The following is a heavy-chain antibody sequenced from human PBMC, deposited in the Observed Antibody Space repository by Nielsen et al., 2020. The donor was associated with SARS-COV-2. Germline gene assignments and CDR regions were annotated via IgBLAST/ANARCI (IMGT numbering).Heavy chain of an antibody. CDR3: ARAYHNYYYAMDV. V-gene: IGHV3-7*04. J-gene: IGHJ6*02. CDR1: GFTFSNYW. CDR2: IKQDGSEK. Sequence: GGSLRLSCAASGFTFSNYWMSWVRQAPGKGLEWVANIKQDGSEKYYVDSVKGRFTISRDNAKNSLYLQLTSLRAEDTAVYYCARAYHNYYYAMDVWGQGTTVTVSS. D-gene: IGHD1-14*01.